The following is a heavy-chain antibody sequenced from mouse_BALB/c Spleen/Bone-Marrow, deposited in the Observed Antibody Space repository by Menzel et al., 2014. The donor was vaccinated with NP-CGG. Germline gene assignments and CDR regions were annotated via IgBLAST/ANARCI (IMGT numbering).Heavy chain of an antibody. CDR2: INPSSGYT. D-gene: IGHD4-1*02. CDR3: ARWANWDGFAY. Sequence: VQGVESGAELARPGASVKMSCKASGYTFTSYTMHWVKQRPGQGLEWIGYINPSSGYTNYNQKLKDKATLTADKSSSTAYMQLSSLTSEDSAVYYCARWANWDGFAYWGQGTLVTVSA. CDR1: GYTFTSYT. V-gene: IGHV1-4*01. J-gene: IGHJ3*01.